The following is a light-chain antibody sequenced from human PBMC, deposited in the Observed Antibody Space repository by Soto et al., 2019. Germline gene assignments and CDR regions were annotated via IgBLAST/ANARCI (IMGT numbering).Light chain of an antibody. V-gene: IGKV1-5*03. CDR2: KAS. CDR3: QQYSSYSRT. J-gene: IGKJ2*01. CDR1: QSISSW. Sequence: DIQMTQSPSTLSASVGDRVTITCRASQSISSWLAWYQQKPGKAPKVLIYKASSLESGVPSRFSGSGSGTEFPLTISSLQPDDFATYYCQQYSSYSRTFGQGTKLEIK.